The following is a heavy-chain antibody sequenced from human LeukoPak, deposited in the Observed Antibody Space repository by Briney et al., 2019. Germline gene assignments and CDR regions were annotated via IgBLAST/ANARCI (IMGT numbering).Heavy chain of an antibody. CDR3: ARLVQTGTRGGNWFDP. CDR1: GYTFTSYG. CDR2: ISAYNGNT. Sequence: ASVKVSCKASGYTFTSYGISWVRQAPGQGLEWMGWISAYNGNTNYAQKLQGRVTMTTDTSTSTAYMELRSLRSDDTAVYYCARLVQTGTRGGNWFDPWGQGTLVTVSS. D-gene: IGHD1-1*01. J-gene: IGHJ5*02. V-gene: IGHV1-18*01.